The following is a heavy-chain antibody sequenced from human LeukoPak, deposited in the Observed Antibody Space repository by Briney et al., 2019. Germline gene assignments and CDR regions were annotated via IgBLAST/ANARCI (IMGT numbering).Heavy chain of an antibody. Sequence: GGSLRLSCAASGLTFSSYSMNWVRQAPGKGLEWVSSISTSSIYIYYADSVKGRFTISRDNAKNSLYLQMNNLRDEDTAVYFCARGTTNWDNWFDTWGQGSLVIVSS. J-gene: IGHJ5*02. V-gene: IGHV3-21*06. CDR3: ARGTTNWDNWFDT. CDR2: ISTSSIYI. CDR1: GLTFSSYS. D-gene: IGHD7-27*01.